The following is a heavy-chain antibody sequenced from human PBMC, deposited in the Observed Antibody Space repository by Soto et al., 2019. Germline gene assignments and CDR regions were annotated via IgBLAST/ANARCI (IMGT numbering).Heavy chain of an antibody. CDR3: ARKYSSSWYDY. CDR2: IYYSGST. Sequence: QVQLQESGPGLVKPSQTLSLTCTVSGGSISSGDYYWTWIRQPPGKGLERSGDIYYSGSTYYNPSLKSRVTMSVDTSKSQFSLKITSVTAADTAVYYCARKYSSSWYDYWGQGTLVTVSS. D-gene: IGHD6-13*01. CDR1: GGSISSGDYY. V-gene: IGHV4-30-4*01. J-gene: IGHJ4*02.